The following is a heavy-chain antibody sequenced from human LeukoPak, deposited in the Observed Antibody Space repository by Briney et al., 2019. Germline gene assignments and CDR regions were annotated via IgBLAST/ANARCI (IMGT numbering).Heavy chain of an antibody. CDR1: GYTFTSYY. D-gene: IGHD2-2*01. Sequence: GASVKVSCKASGYTFTSYYMHWVRQAPGQGLEWMGIINPSGGSTSYAQKFQGRATMTRDTSTSTAYMELRSLRSDDTAVYYCARAGDIVVVAVAGAGYYYMDVWGKGTTVTVSS. CDR2: INPSGGST. CDR3: ARAGDIVVVAVAGAGYYYMDV. V-gene: IGHV1-46*01. J-gene: IGHJ6*03.